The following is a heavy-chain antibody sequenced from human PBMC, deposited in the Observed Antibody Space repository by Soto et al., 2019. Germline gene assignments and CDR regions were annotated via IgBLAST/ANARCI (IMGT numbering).Heavy chain of an antibody. D-gene: IGHD3-10*01. CDR2: IIPIFGTA. J-gene: IGHJ6*02. CDR3: ARGQDSLLWFGESNYGMDV. V-gene: IGHV1-69*13. Sequence: ASVKVSCKASGGTFSSYAISWVRQAPGQGLEWMGGIIPIFGTANYAQKFQGRVTITADESTSTAYMELSSLRSEDTAVYYCARGQDSLLWFGESNYGMDVWGQGTTVTVS. CDR1: GGTFSSYA.